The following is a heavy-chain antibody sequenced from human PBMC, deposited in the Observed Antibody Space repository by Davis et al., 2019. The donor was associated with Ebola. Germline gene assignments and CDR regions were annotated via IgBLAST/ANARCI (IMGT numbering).Heavy chain of an antibody. Sequence: AASVKVSCKASGGTFSSYTISWVRQAPGQGLEWMGGVIPILGLSNYAQKFQGRVTITADESTSTAYMELRSLRSDDTAVYYCARDWGMVRSAGWFDPWGQGTLVTVSS. CDR2: VIPILGLS. D-gene: IGHD3-10*01. CDR1: GGTFSSYT. J-gene: IGHJ5*02. V-gene: IGHV1-69*10. CDR3: ARDWGMVRSAGWFDP.